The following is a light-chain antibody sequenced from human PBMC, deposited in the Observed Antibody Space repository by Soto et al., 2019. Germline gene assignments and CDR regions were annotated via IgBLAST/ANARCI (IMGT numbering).Light chain of an antibody. J-gene: IGKJ3*01. CDR3: QQYGSLWFT. CDR1: QSVSSSY. Sequence: EIVLTQSPGTLSLSPGERATLSCRASQSVSSSYLAWYQQKPGQAPRLLIYGASSRATGIPDRFSGSGYGTDFTLTISRLEPEAFAVYYCQQYGSLWFTFGPGTKVDI. CDR2: GAS. V-gene: IGKV3-20*01.